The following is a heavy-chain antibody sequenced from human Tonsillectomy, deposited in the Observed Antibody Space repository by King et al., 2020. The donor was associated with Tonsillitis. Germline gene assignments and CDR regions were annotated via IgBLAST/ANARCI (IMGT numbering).Heavy chain of an antibody. CDR3: VRGPGSSVHKSAFDI. Sequence: VQLVESGGGVVQPGGSLRLSCAASGFTFSTYGMHWVRQAQGKGLEWVTIIWHNGNDKNYVYSVKGRFTISRDNSRNTVYLQMNSLKDEDTAMYYCVRGPGSSVHKSAFDIWGLGTMVTVSS. V-gene: IGHV3-33*01. CDR2: IWHNGNDK. J-gene: IGHJ3*02. CDR1: GFTFSTYG. D-gene: IGHD1-26*01.